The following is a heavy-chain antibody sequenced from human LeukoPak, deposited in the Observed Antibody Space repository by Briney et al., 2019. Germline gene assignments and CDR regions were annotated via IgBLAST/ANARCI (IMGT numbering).Heavy chain of an antibody. V-gene: IGHV4-34*01. J-gene: IGHJ6*02. Sequence: SETLSLTCAVYGGSFSGYYWSWIRQPPGKGLEWIGEINHSGSTNYNPSLKSRVTISVDTSKNQFSLKLSSVTAADTAVYYCAREGGRDFWSGYYTYRYYYGMDVWGQGTTVTVSS. CDR1: GGSFSGYY. CDR2: INHSGST. CDR3: AREGGRDFWSGYYTYRYYYGMDV. D-gene: IGHD3-3*01.